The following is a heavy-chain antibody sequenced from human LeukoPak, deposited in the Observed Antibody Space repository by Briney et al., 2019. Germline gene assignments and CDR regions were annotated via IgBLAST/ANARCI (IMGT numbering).Heavy chain of an antibody. D-gene: IGHD3-10*01. CDR1: GYTFTGYY. Sequence: ASVKVSCKASGYTFTGYYMHWVRQAPGQGLEWMGWINPNSGGTNYAQKFQGRVTMTRDTSISTAYMELSRLRSDDTAVYYCARERLLWFGVNDAFDIWGQGTMVTVSP. V-gene: IGHV1-2*02. CDR3: ARERLLWFGVNDAFDI. CDR2: INPNSGGT. J-gene: IGHJ3*02.